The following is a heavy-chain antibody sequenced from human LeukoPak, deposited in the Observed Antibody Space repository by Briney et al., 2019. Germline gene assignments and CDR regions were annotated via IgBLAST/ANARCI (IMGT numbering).Heavy chain of an antibody. V-gene: IGHV1-2*02. CDR1: GYTFTGYY. CDR2: INPNSGGT. CDR3: AREAPYDFWSGYLDY. J-gene: IGHJ4*02. Sequence: GASVEVSCKASGYTFTGYYMHWVRQAPGQGLEWMGWINPNSGGTNYAQKFQGRVTMTRDTSISTAYMELSRLRSDDTAVYYCAREAPYDFWSGYLDYWGQGTLVTVSS. D-gene: IGHD3-3*01.